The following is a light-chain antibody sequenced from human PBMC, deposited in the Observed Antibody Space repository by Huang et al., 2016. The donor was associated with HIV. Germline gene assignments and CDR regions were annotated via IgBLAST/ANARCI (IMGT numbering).Light chain of an antibody. J-gene: IGKJ1*01. CDR3: QQYFDVPWT. CDR1: QSLLFRSNNKNY. Sequence: IVMTQSPDSLAVSLGETATINCKSSQSLLFRSNNKNYLAWYQQKPGQPPTLLMSWASTRGSGVPSRCSGGGSGTDCTLTISSLQAEDVAVYFCQQYFDVPWTFGRGTKVEIK. CDR2: WAS. V-gene: IGKV4-1*01.